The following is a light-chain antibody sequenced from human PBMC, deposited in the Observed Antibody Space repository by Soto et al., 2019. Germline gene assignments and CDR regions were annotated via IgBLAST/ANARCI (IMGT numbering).Light chain of an antibody. CDR3: QHYHTSPFT. CDR2: GAS. CDR1: QSVSRSY. Sequence: EIVLTQSPGTLSLSPGERATLSCRASQSVSRSYLAWYQHKPGQAPRLLIYGASTRATGIPDRFSGSGSGPDFTLTISRLEPEDFAVYYCQHYHTSPFTFGPGTKVDIK. V-gene: IGKV3-20*01. J-gene: IGKJ3*01.